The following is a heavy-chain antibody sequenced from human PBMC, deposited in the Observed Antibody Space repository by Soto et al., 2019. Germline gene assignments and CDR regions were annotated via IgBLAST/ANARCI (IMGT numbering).Heavy chain of an antibody. CDR1: GFTSSDYY. Sequence: PGGSLRLSCAASGFTSSDYYMSWIRQAPGKGLEWVSYISSSGSTIYYADSVKGRFTISRDNAKNSLYLQMNSLRAEDTAVYYCARDRQSHYYDSSGYFYWGQGTLVTVSS. CDR2: ISSSGSTI. V-gene: IGHV3-11*01. D-gene: IGHD3-22*01. J-gene: IGHJ4*02. CDR3: ARDRQSHYYDSSGYFY.